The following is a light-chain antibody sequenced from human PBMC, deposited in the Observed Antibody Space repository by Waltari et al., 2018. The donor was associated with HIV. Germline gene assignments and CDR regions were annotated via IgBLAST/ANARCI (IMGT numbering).Light chain of an antibody. V-gene: IGLV4-69*01. CDR3: QTWGTGIVV. CDR2: LNSDGSH. Sequence: QLVLTQSPSASASLGASVKLTCTLSSGHSSNVIAWHQQQPKKGPRYVMKLNSDGSHFKGDGIPDRFSGSSSGAERYLTIASLQSEDEADYYCQTWGTGIVVFGGGTKLTVL. CDR1: SGHSSNV. J-gene: IGLJ2*01.